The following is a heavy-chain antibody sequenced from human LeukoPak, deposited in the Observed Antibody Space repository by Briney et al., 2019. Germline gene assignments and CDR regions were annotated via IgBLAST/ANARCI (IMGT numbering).Heavy chain of an antibody. V-gene: IGHV4-4*07. CDR1: GGSISSYY. D-gene: IGHD2-8*01. CDR2: MYTSGST. CDR3: ARDICTNGVCYRYGGYYYYMDV. J-gene: IGHJ6*03. Sequence: SETLSLTCTVSGGSISSYYWSWMRQPAGKGLEGVGRMYTSGSTNYNPSLKSRVTQSVDTSKNQFSLKLSSVTAADTAVYYCARDICTNGVCYRYGGYYYYMDVWGKGTTVSVSS.